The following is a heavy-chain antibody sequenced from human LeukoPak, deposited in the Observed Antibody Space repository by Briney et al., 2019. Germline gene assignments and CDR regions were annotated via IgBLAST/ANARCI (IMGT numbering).Heavy chain of an antibody. D-gene: IGHD5-24*01. V-gene: IGHV1-69*01. J-gene: IGHJ6*03. CDR3: ARGGDGYPYYYYMDV. CDR2: IIPIFGTA. Sequence: SVKVSCKASGGTFSSYAISWVRQAPGQGLEWMGGIIPIFGTANYAQKFQGRVTITADESTSTAYMELSSLRSEDTAVYYCARGGDGYPYYYYMDVWGKGTTVTISS. CDR1: GGTFSSYA.